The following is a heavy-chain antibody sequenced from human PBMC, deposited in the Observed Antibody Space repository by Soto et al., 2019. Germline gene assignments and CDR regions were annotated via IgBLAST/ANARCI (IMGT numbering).Heavy chain of an antibody. D-gene: IGHD5-18*01. V-gene: IGHV4-59*01. J-gene: IGHJ5*01. CDR2: ADYSGFT. CDR3: ARLVSSYLQIDS. Sequence: PSETLSLTCTVSSDSISNYFWSWIRQPPGEGLEWIGYADYSGFTNYNASLKSRVTMSLDPSKKQFSLKLSSVTAADTAIYYCARLVSSYLQIDSWGQGTLVTVPQ. CDR1: SDSISNYF.